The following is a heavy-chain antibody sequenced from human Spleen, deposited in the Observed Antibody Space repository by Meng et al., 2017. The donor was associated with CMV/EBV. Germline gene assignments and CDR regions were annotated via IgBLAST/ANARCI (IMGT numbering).Heavy chain of an antibody. D-gene: IGHD3-9*01. V-gene: IGHV3-7*01. CDR2: IKQDGGEK. Sequence: GESLKISCAASGFTFGYYWMTWVRQAPGKGLEWVANIKQDGGEKYYVDSVKGRFTISRDNAKNSLFLQISSLRGEDTAVYYCARDNTHYDILTGYYLLRTYYYGMDVWGQGTTVTVSS. CDR1: GFTFGYYW. CDR3: ARDNTHYDILTGYYLLRTYYYGMDV. J-gene: IGHJ6*02.